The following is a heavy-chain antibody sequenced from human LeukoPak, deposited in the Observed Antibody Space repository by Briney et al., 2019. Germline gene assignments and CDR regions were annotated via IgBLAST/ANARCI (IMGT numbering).Heavy chain of an antibody. D-gene: IGHD3-3*01. CDR2: IKEDGSEK. J-gene: IGHJ4*02. CDR1: GFTFRKHW. V-gene: IGHV3-7*01. CDR3: ARDSGWDDFWSGYYIY. Sequence: GGSLRLSCAADGFTFRKHWMSWVRQAMGKGLECVAKIKEDGSEKHYVDSVKGRFTISRDNSKNTLYLQMNSLRAEDTAVYYCARDSGWDDFWSGYYIYWGQGTLVTVSS.